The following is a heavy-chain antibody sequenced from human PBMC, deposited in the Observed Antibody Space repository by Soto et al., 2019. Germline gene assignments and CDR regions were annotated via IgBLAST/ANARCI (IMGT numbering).Heavy chain of an antibody. Sequence: QVQLVQSGAEMKKPGSSVKVSCKASGGTFSSYAINWVRQAPGQGLEWMGGIIPIFATADYAQKFQGRVTITADESTSTAYMELSSLRSEDTAVYYCAQSLLGVNYYYGMDVWGQGTTVTVSS. CDR1: GGTFSSYA. D-gene: IGHD3-16*01. CDR3: AQSLLGVNYYYGMDV. J-gene: IGHJ6*02. V-gene: IGHV1-69*12. CDR2: IIPIFATA.